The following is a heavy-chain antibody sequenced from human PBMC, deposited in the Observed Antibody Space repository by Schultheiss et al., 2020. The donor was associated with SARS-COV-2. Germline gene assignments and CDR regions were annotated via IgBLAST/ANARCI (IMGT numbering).Heavy chain of an antibody. J-gene: IGHJ4*02. Sequence: GGSLRLSCAASGFTFSSYAMHWVRQAPGKGLEWVSVLSGSGGDTYYADSVKGRFTISRDNSKNTLYLQMNTLRPEDTAVYYCAKGVAAVAPHQYWGQGTLVTVSS. CDR3: AKGVAAVAPHQY. CDR1: GFTFSSYA. D-gene: IGHD6-19*01. CDR2: LSGSGGDT. V-gene: IGHV3-23*01.